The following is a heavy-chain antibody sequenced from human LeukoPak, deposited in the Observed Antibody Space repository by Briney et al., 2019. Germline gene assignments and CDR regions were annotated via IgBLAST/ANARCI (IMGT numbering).Heavy chain of an antibody. V-gene: IGHV4-39*02. CDR1: GVSFNSRTFF. Sequence: PSETLSLTCSVSGVSFNSRTFFWHWVPQPPGKGLEWIESVYSTGNVYQSSSLQSRVAISGDASNNSFTLTLQSVTAADTGVYFCVRGAMVSKPGDFWGPGTLVSVSS. J-gene: IGHJ4*02. CDR2: VYSTGNV. CDR3: VRGAMVSKPGDF. D-gene: IGHD2-8*01.